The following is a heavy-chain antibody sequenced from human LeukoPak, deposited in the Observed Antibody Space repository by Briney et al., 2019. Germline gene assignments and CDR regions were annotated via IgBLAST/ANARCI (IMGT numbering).Heavy chain of an antibody. Sequence: SETPSLTCTVSGGSISSSSYYWGWIRQPPGKGLEWIGSIYYSGRTYYNPSLKSRVTISIDTSKNQFSLNLSSVTAADTAVYYCARRRYDDSTGYLDWGQGTLVTVSS. CDR2: IYYSGRT. CDR1: GGSISSSSYY. D-gene: IGHD3-22*01. V-gene: IGHV4-39*01. J-gene: IGHJ1*01. CDR3: ARRRYDDSTGYLD.